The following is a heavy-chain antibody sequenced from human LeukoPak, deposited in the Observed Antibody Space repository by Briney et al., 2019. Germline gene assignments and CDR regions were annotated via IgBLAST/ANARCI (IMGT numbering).Heavy chain of an antibody. V-gene: IGHV1-46*01. D-gene: IGHD3-22*01. CDR1: GYTFTSYY. CDR2: INPSGAST. CDR3: ARDLEDSSGYYGD. J-gene: IGHJ4*02. Sequence: GASVKVSCKASGYTFTSYYIHWVRQAPGQGLEWLGIINPSGASTSYAQKFQGRVTMTRDTSISTAYMELSRLRSDDTAVYYCARDLEDSSGYYGDWGQGTLVTVSS.